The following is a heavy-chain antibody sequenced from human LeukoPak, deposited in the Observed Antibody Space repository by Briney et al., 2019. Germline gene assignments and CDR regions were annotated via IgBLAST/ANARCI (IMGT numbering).Heavy chain of an antibody. J-gene: IGHJ3*02. CDR2: IYYSGST. CDR3: ARTNAFDI. CDR1: GGSISSYY. Sequence: SETLSLTCTVSGGSISSYYWSWIRQPPGKGPEWIGYIYYSGSTNYNPSLKSRVTISVDTSKNQFSLRLSSVTAADTAVYYCARTNAFDIWGQGTMVTVSS. V-gene: IGHV4-59*01.